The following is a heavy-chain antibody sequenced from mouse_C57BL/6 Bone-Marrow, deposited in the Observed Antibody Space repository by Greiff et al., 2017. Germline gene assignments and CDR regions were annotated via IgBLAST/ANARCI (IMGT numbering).Heavy chain of an antibody. CDR1: GYTFTDYN. CDR2: INPNNGGT. Sequence: EVKLVEPGPELVKPGASVKMSCKASGYTFTDYNMHWVKQSHGKSLEWIGDINPNNGGTSYNQKFKGKATLTVNKSSSTAYMELRSLTSEDSAVYYGAMFGNYGYWGQGTTLTVSS. D-gene: IGHD2-1*01. J-gene: IGHJ2*01. CDR3: AMFGNYGY. V-gene: IGHV1-22*01.